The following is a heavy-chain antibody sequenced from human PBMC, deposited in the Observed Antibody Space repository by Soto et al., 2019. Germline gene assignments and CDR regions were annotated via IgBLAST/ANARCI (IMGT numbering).Heavy chain of an antibody. Sequence: SETLSLTCTVSGGSISSSSYYWGWIRQPPGKGLEWIGSVYYSGSTYYNPSLKSRVTISVDTSKNQFSLKLSSVTAADTAVYYCATSAYDSSGYYGGVFGYWGQGTLVTVSS. V-gene: IGHV4-39*01. J-gene: IGHJ4*02. CDR3: ATSAYDSSGYYGGVFGY. D-gene: IGHD3-22*01. CDR2: VYYSGST. CDR1: GGSISSSSYY.